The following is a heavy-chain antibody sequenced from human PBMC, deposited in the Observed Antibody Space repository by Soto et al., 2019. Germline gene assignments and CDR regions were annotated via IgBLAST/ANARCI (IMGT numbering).Heavy chain of an antibody. CDR2: IKSRSDGGAT. Sequence: EVQLVESGGDLVKPGGSLRLSCAASGFIFSNVWMNWVRQAPGKGLEWVGRIKSRSDGGATDLAAFVNGRFTISRDDSKDTLYLQMRSLKTEDTAVYYCTTIDYGVLSCSGDAFDVWGQGTLVTVSS. D-gene: IGHD3-3*01. CDR3: TTIDYGVLSCSGDAFDV. CDR1: GFIFSNVW. V-gene: IGHV3-15*01. J-gene: IGHJ3*01.